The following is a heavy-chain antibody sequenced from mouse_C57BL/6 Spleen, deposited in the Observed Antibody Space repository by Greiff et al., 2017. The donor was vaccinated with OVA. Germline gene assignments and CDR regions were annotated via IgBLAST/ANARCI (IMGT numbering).Heavy chain of an antibody. Sequence: QVQLQQPGAELVRPGSSVKLSCKASGYTFTSYWMDWVKQRPGQGLEWIGNIYPSDSETHYNQKFKDKATLTVDKSSSTAYMQLSSLTSEDSAVYYSAREERVLQYLYYYAMDYWGQGTSVTVSS. J-gene: IGHJ4*01. D-gene: IGHD1-1*01. CDR2: IYPSDSET. CDR3: AREERVLQYLYYYAMDY. V-gene: IGHV1-61*01. CDR1: GYTFTSYW.